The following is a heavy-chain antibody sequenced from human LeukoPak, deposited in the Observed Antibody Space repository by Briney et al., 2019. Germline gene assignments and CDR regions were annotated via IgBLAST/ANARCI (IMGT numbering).Heavy chain of an antibody. V-gene: IGHV4-34*01. D-gene: IGHD3-16*01. CDR1: GGSFSGYY. CDR2: INHSGST. Sequence: SETLSLTCAVYGGSFSGYYWSWIRQPPGKGLEWIGEINHSGSTNYNPSLKSRVTISIDTSKKQFSLRLNAVTAADTAVFYCASLRVPGYFDYWGQGTLVTVSS. J-gene: IGHJ4*03. CDR3: ASLRVPGYFDY.